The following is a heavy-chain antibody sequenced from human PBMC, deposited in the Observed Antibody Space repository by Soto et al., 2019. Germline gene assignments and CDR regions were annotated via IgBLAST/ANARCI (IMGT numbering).Heavy chain of an antibody. CDR3: AREVGYCSSTSCRGYYYYYMDV. J-gene: IGHJ6*03. D-gene: IGHD2-2*01. CDR2: MNPNSGNT. CDR1: GYTFTSYD. Sequence: VKVSCKASGYTFTSYDINWVRQAPGQGLEWMGWMNPNSGNTGYAQKFQGRVTMTRNTSISTAYMELSSLRSEDTAVYYCAREVGYCSSTSCRGYYYYYMDVWGKGTTVTVSS. V-gene: IGHV1-8*01.